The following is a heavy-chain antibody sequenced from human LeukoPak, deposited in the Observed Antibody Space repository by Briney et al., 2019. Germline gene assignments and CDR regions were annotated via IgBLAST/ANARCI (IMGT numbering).Heavy chain of an antibody. CDR1: GYTFTSYG. CDR2: ISAYNGNT. D-gene: IGHD3-10*01. CDR3: ARDGEDYGSGSYQDY. Sequence: GASVKVSCKASGYTFTSYGISWVRQAPGQGLEWMGWISAYNGNTNYAQKLQGRVTMTTDTSTSTAYMELRSLRSDDTAVYYCARDGEDYGSGSYQDYWGQGTLVTVSS. J-gene: IGHJ4*02. V-gene: IGHV1-18*01.